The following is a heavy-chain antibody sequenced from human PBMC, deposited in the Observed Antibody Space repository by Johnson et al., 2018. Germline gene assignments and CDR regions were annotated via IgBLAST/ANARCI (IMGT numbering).Heavy chain of an antibody. D-gene: IGHD3-10*01. CDR1: GFTFGSYW. CDR3: ARGFYGSGTYYSPSYGMDV. J-gene: IGHJ6*02. CDR2: IKQDGSEK. Sequence: EVQLVETGGGLVQPGGSLRLSCAASGFTFGSYWMSWVRQTPGKGLEWVANIKQDGSEKYYVDSVKGRFTISRDNAENSLFLQMNSLRTEDTAKYYCARGFYGSGTYYSPSYGMDVWGQGTTVTVSS. V-gene: IGHV3-7*01.